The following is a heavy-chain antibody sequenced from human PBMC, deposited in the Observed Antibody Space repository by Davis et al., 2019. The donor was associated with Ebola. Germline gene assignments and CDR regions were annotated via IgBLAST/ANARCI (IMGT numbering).Heavy chain of an antibody. CDR1: KFTLSSYW. Sequence: GESLKISCAASKFTLSSYWMSWVRQAPGKGLEWVDRIRSKANSYATAYAASVKGRFTISRDDSKNTAYLQMNSLKTEDTAVYYCTSSSPDYWGQGTLVTVSS. CDR2: IRSKANSYAT. V-gene: IGHV3-73*01. CDR3: TSSSPDY. J-gene: IGHJ4*02. D-gene: IGHD6-6*01.